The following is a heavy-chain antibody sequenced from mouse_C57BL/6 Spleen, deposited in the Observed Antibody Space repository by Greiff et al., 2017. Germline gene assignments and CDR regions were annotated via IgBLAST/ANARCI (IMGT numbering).Heavy chain of an antibody. V-gene: IGHV1-61*01. J-gene: IGHJ4*01. Sequence: VQLQQPGAELVRPGSSVKLSCKASGYTFTSYWMDWVKQRPGQGLEWIGNIYPSDSETHYNQKFKDKATLTVDKSSSTAYMQLSSLTSEDSAVYYGATTVVAPTHYYAMDYWGQGTSVTVSS. CDR2: IYPSDSET. D-gene: IGHD1-1*01. CDR3: ATTVVAPTHYYAMDY. CDR1: GYTFTSYW.